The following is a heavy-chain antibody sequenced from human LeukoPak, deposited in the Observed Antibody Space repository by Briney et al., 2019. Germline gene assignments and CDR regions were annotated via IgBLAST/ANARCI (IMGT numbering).Heavy chain of an antibody. CDR1: GFTFNNYA. CDR2: ICIRGDST. CDR3: ANLNNGYYRAAFDY. J-gene: IGHJ4*02. D-gene: IGHD3-22*01. V-gene: IGHV3-23*01. Sequence: GGSLRLSCAASGFTFNNYAMSWVRQAPGKGREWGSVICIRGDSTYYADSVKGRFTISRDNSKSTLCMQMNSLRDEDTGVYYCANLNNGYYRAAFDYWGQGTLVTVSS.